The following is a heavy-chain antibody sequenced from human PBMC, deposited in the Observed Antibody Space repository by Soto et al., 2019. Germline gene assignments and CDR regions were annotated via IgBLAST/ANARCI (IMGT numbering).Heavy chain of an antibody. J-gene: IGHJ3*01. CDR3: ARDLSPMHTTYWVDAFDF. V-gene: IGHV3-7*05. D-gene: IGHD2-8*02. CDR2: INRDGSVQ. Sequence: EVQLVESGGGLVQPGGSLRLSCAASGFTLSTFWMTWVRQAPGKGLEWVANINRDGSVQNYVDSVEGRFTISRDNAKNSLYLQMDSLRAEYAAVYYCARDLSPMHTTYWVDAFDFWGPGTMVTVSS. CDR1: GFTLSTFW.